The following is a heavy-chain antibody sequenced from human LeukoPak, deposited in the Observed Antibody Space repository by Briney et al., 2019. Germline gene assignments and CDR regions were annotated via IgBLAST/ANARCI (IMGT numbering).Heavy chain of an antibody. CDR2: IFYSGTT. CDR3: ARKVRGVMGSGYYFDY. V-gene: IGHV4-59*08. CDR1: GGSINTHY. Sequence: SETLSLTCTVSGGSINTHYWSWIRQPPGKGLEWIGYIFYSGTTKYDPSLKSRVTISVDTSKNQFSLKLSSVTAADTAVYYCARKVRGVMGSGYYFDYWGQGTLVTVSS. J-gene: IGHJ4*02. D-gene: IGHD3-10*01.